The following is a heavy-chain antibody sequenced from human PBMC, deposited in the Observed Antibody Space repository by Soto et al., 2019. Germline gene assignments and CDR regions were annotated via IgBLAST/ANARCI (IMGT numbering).Heavy chain of an antibody. CDR2: TYYRSKWYN. D-gene: IGHD3-22*01. J-gene: IGHJ4*02. Sequence: LTQTLSLTCAISGDSVSSNSAAWNWIRQSPSRGLEWLGRTYYRSKWYNDYAVSVKSRITINPDTSKNQFSLQLNSVTPEDTAVYYFARDLMDYDSSGYYYFDYWGQGTLVTVSS. V-gene: IGHV6-1*01. CDR3: ARDLMDYDSSGYYYFDY. CDR1: GDSVSSNSAA.